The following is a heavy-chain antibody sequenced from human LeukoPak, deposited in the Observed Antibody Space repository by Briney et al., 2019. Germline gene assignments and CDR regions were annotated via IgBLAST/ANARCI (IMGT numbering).Heavy chain of an antibody. CDR1: GYTFTGYY. CDR3: ARDPGYYGSGSYPINWFDP. J-gene: IGHJ5*02. CDR2: INPNSGGT. D-gene: IGHD3-10*01. V-gene: IGHV1-2*02. Sequence: ASVKVSCKASGYTFTGYYMHWVRQAPGQGLEWMGWINPNSGGTNYAQKFQGRVTMTRDTSISTAYMELSRLRSDDTAVYYCARDPGYYGSGSYPINWFDPWGQGTLVTVSS.